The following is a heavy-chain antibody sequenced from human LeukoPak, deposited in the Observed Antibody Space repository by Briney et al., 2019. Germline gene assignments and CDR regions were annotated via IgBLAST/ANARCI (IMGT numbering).Heavy chain of an antibody. CDR1: GFTFSTFL. CDR2: ISSDGNNK. D-gene: IGHD2-21*02. Sequence: GRSLRLSCSASGFTFSTFLMHCVRPAPGKGLEWVAVISSDGNNKYYADSVKGRFRIARDNSKKTLYLQMNGLRTEDTAVYHCHIVAVTAHSPPDSFDVWGQGTLVTVTS. V-gene: IGHV3-30*01. CDR3: HIVAVTAHSPPDSFDV. J-gene: IGHJ3*01.